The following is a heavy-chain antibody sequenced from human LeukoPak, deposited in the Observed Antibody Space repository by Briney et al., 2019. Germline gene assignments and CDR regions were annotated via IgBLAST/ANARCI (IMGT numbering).Heavy chain of an antibody. D-gene: IGHD2-15*01. CDR3: ARAPRMGNFDY. CDR1: GLTVSSNY. Sequence: GGSLRLSSAASGLTVSSNYMTWVRQAPGKGLEWVSVLYSGGSTYYADSVKGRFNVSRDNSKNTLYLQMNSLRAEDTAVYYCARAPRMGNFDYWGKGTLVTVSS. J-gene: IGHJ4*02. V-gene: IGHV3-53*01. CDR2: LYSGGST.